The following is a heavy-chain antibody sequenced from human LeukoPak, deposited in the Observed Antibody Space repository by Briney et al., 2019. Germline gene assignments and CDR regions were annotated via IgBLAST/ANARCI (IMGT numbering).Heavy chain of an antibody. CDR2: ISSSGSTI. D-gene: IGHD2-15*01. CDR3: ATLGYCSGGSCYWYGMDV. V-gene: IGHV3-48*03. CDR1: GFTFSSYE. Sequence: GGSRRLSCAASGFTFSSYEMNWVRQAPGKGLEWVSYISSSGSTIYYADSVKGRFTISRDNAKNSLYLQMNSLRAEDTAVYYCATLGYCSGGSCYWYGMDVWGKGTTVTVSS. J-gene: IGHJ6*04.